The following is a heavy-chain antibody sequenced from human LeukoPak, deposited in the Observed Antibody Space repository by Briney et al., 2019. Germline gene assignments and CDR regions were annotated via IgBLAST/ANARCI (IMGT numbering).Heavy chain of an antibody. V-gene: IGHV3-30-3*01. CDR2: ISYDGSNK. Sequence: GRSLRLSCAASGFTFNSYAMHWVRQAPGKGLEWVALISYDGSNKYYADSVKGRFTISRDNSKNTLYLQLNSLRTEDTAVFFCARDSADSFEYWGLGTLVTVSS. CDR1: GFTFNSYA. J-gene: IGHJ4*02. CDR3: ARDSADSFEY.